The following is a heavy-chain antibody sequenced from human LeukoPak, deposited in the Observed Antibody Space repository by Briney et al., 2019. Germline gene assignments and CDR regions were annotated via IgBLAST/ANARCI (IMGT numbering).Heavy chain of an antibody. CDR1: GFIFSDSA. CDR3: AASLSGFDN. D-gene: IGHD1-26*01. J-gene: IGHJ4*02. Sequence: ASVKVSCKTSGFIFSDSAIQWVRQARGQRLEWVGWIVVGTGNTNSAQKFPDRVTTTRDMTTTTAYMELSSLTSEDTAVYYCAASLSGFDNWGQGTLVTVSS. V-gene: IGHV1-58*02. CDR2: IVVGTGNT.